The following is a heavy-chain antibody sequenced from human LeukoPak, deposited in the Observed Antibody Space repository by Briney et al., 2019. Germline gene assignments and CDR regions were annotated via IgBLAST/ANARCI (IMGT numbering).Heavy chain of an antibody. D-gene: IGHD3-16*01. CDR2: IYHSGST. Sequence: PSETLSLTCAVSGGSISSGGYSWSWIRQPPGKGLEWIGYIYHSGSTYYSPSLKSRVTISVDRSKNQFSLKLSSVTAADTAVYYCARLRLELARYYYYYYGMDVWGQGTTVTVSS. CDR1: GGSISSGGYS. V-gene: IGHV4-30-2*01. CDR3: ARLRLELARYYYYYYGMDV. J-gene: IGHJ6*02.